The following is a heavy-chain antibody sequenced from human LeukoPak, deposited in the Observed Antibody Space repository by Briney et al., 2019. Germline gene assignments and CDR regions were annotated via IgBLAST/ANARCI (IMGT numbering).Heavy chain of an antibody. CDR3: GGAITMVLGGAH. J-gene: IGHJ4*02. CDR2: IKQDGSEK. CDR1: GYTYSSHW. Sequence: GGAVPLSCAASGYTYSSHWMKWVSQAPGQGLERFPNIKQDGSEKTYLASVKARFAISRHNPKTSLYLKMTSLRVEDTAVYYCGGAITMVLGGAHWGQGTLVTVSS. V-gene: IGHV3-7*01. D-gene: IGHD3-10*01.